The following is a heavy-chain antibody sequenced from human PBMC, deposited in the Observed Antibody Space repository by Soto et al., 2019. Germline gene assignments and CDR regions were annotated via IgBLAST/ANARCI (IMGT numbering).Heavy chain of an antibody. CDR3: ARDRVVAAARLSYYYYGMDV. V-gene: IGHV4-4*02. D-gene: IGHD6-6*01. Sequence: PSETLSLTCAVSSDSISRSHWLTWVRQSPGKGLGWLGDIYYSGSVYYNPSLRSRISISMDKSNNQFSLNLSSVTAADTAVYYCARDRVVAAARLSYYYYGMDVWGQGTTVTVSS. J-gene: IGHJ6*02. CDR2: IYYSGSV. CDR1: SDSISRSHW.